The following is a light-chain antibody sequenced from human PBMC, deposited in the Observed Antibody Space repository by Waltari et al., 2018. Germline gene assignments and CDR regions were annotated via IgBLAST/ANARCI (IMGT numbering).Light chain of an antibody. CDR2: LVS. CDR1: QSLVQSNGNTY. V-gene: IGKV2-30*02. CDR3: VQGTHWPPHT. J-gene: IGKJ2*01. Sequence: DVVLTQSPLSLPVTLGQSASISCRSSQSLVQSNGNTYLNWCHQRPGQSPRRLIYLVSNRDSGVPASFSGSGSDTDFTLKINRVEAEDVGIYYCVQGTHWPPHTFGQGTKVEI.